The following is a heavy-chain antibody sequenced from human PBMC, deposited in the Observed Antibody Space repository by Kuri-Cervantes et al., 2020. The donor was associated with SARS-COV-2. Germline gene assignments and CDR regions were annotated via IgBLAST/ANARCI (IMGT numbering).Heavy chain of an antibody. CDR3: ARVGRQQWLVGSLGYYGMDV. CDR2: IWYDGSNK. CDR1: AFTFSSYA. Sequence: GGSLRLSCAASAFTFSSYAMHWVRQAPGKGLEWVAVIWYDGSNKYYADSVKGRFTISRDNSKNTLYLQMNSLRAEDTAVYYCARVGRQQWLVGSLGYYGMDVWGQGTAVTVSS. J-gene: IGHJ6*02. D-gene: IGHD6-19*01. V-gene: IGHV3-33*08.